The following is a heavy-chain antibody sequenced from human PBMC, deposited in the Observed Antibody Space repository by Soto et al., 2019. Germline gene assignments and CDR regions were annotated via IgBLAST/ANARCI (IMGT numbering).Heavy chain of an antibody. CDR3: ARDDRDDYRGRFGY. CDR1: GGSISSYYF. Sequence: PSETLSLTCTVSGGSISSYYFWSWIRQPPGKGLEWIGNIHYSGSTNYNPSLKSRVTISVDTSKSQFSLKLSSVTAADKAVYYCARDDRDDYRGRFGYRGQGTLFTVSS. J-gene: IGHJ4*02. CDR2: IHYSGST. V-gene: IGHV4-59*12. D-gene: IGHD4-4*01.